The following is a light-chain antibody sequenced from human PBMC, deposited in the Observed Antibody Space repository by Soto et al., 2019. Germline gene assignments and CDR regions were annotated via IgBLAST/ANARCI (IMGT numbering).Light chain of an antibody. J-gene: IGKJ1*01. CDR1: QVISSY. Sequence: DIPLTQSPSFLSASVGDRVTITCRASQVISSYLAWYQQKPGKVPKLLIYAASSLQSGVPSRFSGSGSGTDFTLTISSLQPEDVATYYCQKYDTVPWAFGQGTKVDIK. CDR2: AAS. V-gene: IGKV1-27*01. CDR3: QKYDTVPWA.